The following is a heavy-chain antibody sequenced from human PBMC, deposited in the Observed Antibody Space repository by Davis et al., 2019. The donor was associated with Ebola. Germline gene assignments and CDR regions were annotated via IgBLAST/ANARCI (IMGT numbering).Heavy chain of an antibody. V-gene: IGHV1-69*13. CDR2: IIPIFGTS. CDR1: GGTFSTYA. D-gene: IGHD2-2*01. CDR3: ARGGYCSSTSCSLYYYYYYGMDV. Sequence: SVKVSCKASGGTFSTYAISWVRQAPGQGLEWMGGIIPIFGTSNYAQKFQGRVTITADESTSTVYMELGSLRSDDTAVYYCARGGYCSSTSCSLYYYYYYGMDVWGQGTTVTVSS. J-gene: IGHJ6*02.